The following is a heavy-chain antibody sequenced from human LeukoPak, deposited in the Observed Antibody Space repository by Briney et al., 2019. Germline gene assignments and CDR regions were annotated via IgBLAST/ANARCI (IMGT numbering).Heavy chain of an antibody. D-gene: IGHD4-23*01. V-gene: IGHV4-4*07. CDR1: GGSISSYF. CDR2: IYSSGST. Sequence: SETLSLTCTVSGGSISSYFWSWIRQPAGKGLEWIGRIYSSGSTNYNPSLKSRVTMSIDTSKNQFSLRLSSVTAADTAVYYCTRDRGDYGGPDYWGQGTLVTASS. J-gene: IGHJ4*02. CDR3: TRDRGDYGGPDY.